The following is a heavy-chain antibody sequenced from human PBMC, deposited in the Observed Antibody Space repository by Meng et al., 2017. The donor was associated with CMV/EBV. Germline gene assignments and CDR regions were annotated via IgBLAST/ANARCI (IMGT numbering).Heavy chain of an antibody. CDR1: GYTFTSYG. CDR2: ISAYNGNT. Sequence: ASVTVSCKSSGYTFTSYGISWVRQAPGQGLEWMGWISAYNGNTNYAQKLQGRVTMTTDTSTSTAYMELRSLRSDDTAVYYCARDLAAGAIHYGSGSRRGMDVWGQGTTVTVSS. V-gene: IGHV1-18*01. D-gene: IGHD3-10*01. J-gene: IGHJ6*02. CDR3: ARDLAAGAIHYGSGSRRGMDV.